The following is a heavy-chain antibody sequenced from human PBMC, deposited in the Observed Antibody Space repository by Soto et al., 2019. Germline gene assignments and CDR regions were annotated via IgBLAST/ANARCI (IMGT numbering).Heavy chain of an antibody. J-gene: IGHJ4*02. D-gene: IGHD3-10*01. CDR2: ISGSGGTA. CDR3: AKGRGQNSNFDY. V-gene: IGHV3-23*01. Sequence: EVQLLESGGGSVQPGGSLRLSCAASGFTFSSYAMHWVRRPPGKGLEWVSSISGSGGTAYDEDSVKGRFSISRDTLVNPLYLQMNSLRAEDTAVYYCAKGRGQNSNFDYWGQGTLVTVSP. CDR1: GFTFSSYA.